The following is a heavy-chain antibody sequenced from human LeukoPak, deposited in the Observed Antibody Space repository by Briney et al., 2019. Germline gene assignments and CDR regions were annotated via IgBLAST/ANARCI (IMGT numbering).Heavy chain of an antibody. CDR2: IDPSDSYT. Sequence: GESLKISCKGSGYSFTSYWISWVRQMPGKGLEWMGRIDPSDSYTNYSPSSQGHVTISADKSISTAYPQWSSLKASDTAMYYCALTYYDILTGYYTDDYWGQGTLVTVSS. CDR1: GYSFTSYW. J-gene: IGHJ4*02. V-gene: IGHV5-10-1*01. CDR3: ALTYYDILTGYYTDDY. D-gene: IGHD3-9*01.